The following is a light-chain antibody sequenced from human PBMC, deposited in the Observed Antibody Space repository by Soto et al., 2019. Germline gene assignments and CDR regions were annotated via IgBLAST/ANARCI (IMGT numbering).Light chain of an antibody. V-gene: IGKV3-11*01. J-gene: IGKJ2*01. Sequence: EIVLTQSPATLSLSPGDRATLSCRASQSVSRYLAWYQQKPGQAPRLLIYDASTRAPGIPARFGGSGSGTDFTLTISSLEPEDFAVYYCQQRSNWPRTFGQGTKLEIK. CDR2: DAS. CDR1: QSVSRY. CDR3: QQRSNWPRT.